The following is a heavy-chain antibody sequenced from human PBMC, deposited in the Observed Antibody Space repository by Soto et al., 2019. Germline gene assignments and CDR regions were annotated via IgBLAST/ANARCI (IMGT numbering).Heavy chain of an antibody. CDR3: PRVPTYYQASIGYQPFPP. CDR2: IHYSGVATYSP. D-gene: IGHD3-10*01. Sequence: QVQLQESGPGLVEPSQTLSLICTVSGASIITDGYYWTWIRQHPGKGLEWLGYIHYSGVATYSPSYNPSLQSRTARSVDISKSLFSLKLTSVTAADTAVHYCPRVPTYYQASIGYQPFPPWGQGTLVTVPS. CDR1: GASIITDGYY. V-gene: IGHV4-31*03. J-gene: IGHJ5*02.